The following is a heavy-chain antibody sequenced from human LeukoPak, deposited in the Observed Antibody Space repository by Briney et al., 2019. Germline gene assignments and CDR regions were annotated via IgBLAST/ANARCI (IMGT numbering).Heavy chain of an antibody. J-gene: IGHJ4*02. CDR3: EKDRPNYYHSSGHYYRQNGDY. CDR1: GFSFSSYA. Sequence: GGSLRLSCGASGFSFSSYAMSWVRQAPGKGLEWVSSISGSGENTYYTDSVKGRFTISRDNFKSTLYLQMNSLRAEDTAVYYCEKDRPNYYHSSGHYYRQNGDYWGQGTLVTVSS. D-gene: IGHD3-22*01. CDR2: ISGSGENT. V-gene: IGHV3-23*01.